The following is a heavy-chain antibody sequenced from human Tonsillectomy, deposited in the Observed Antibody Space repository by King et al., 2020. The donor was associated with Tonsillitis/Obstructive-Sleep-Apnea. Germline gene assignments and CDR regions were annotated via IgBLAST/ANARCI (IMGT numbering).Heavy chain of an antibody. CDR1: GFSFSAYA. CDR3: ARPSYGSGVYYYFYMDV. V-gene: IGHV3-21*01. D-gene: IGHD3-10*01. Sequence: VQLVESGGGLVKPGGSLRLSCAASGFSFSAYAMTWVRRAPGKGLEWVSSIRGDGGYIYYADSVRGRFTISRDNAKNSLYLQMDSLRAEDTAVYYCARPSYGSGVYYYFYMDVWGKGTTVAVS. CDR2: IRGDGGYI. J-gene: IGHJ6*03.